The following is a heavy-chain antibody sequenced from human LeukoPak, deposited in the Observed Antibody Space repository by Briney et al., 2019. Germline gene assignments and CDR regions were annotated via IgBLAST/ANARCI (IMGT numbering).Heavy chain of an antibody. V-gene: IGHV3-7*01. CDR2: IKKDGSEK. CDR1: GCTFSTYW. Sequence: PGGSLRLSCAASGCTFSTYWLTWVRQAPGKGLEWVANIKKDGSEKYYVDSVKSRFTISRDNAKNSLYLQMNSLRAEDTAVYYCARGRGNSSSWYFDYWGQGTLVTVSS. CDR3: ARGRGNSSSWYFDY. J-gene: IGHJ4*02. D-gene: IGHD6-13*01.